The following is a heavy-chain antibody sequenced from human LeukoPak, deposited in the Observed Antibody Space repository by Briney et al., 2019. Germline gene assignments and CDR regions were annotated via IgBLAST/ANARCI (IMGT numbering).Heavy chain of an antibody. Sequence: QPGGSLRLSCAASGFTFATYAMSWVRQAPGKGLEWVSTFYETGKTDHADSVKGRSTISRDTSKNTLYLQMNSLRAEDTATYYCAKRGAGSGGLHYWGQGTLVTVSS. CDR3: AKRGAGSGGLHY. V-gene: IGHV3-23*01. CDR1: GFTFATYA. CDR2: FYETGKT. J-gene: IGHJ4*02. D-gene: IGHD6-19*01.